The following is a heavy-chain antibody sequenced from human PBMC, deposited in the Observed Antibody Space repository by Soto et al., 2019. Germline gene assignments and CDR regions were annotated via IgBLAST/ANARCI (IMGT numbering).Heavy chain of an antibody. Sequence: SETLSLTCTVSGGSISSSSYYWGWIRQPPGKGLEWIGSIYYSGSTYYNPSLKSRVTISVDTSKNQFSLKLSSVTAADTAVYYCARQQRQTIAVAPLWFDPWGQGTLVTVSS. D-gene: IGHD6-19*01. CDR3: ARQQRQTIAVAPLWFDP. CDR2: IYYSGST. J-gene: IGHJ5*02. V-gene: IGHV4-39*01. CDR1: GGSISSSSYY.